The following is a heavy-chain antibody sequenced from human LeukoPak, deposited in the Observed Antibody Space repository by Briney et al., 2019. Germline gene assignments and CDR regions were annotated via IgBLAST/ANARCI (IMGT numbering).Heavy chain of an antibody. Sequence: ASVKVSCKASGGTFSSYAISWVRQAPGQGLEWMGWINPNSGGTNYAQKFQGRVTMTRDTSISTAYMELSRLRSDDTAVYYCAREDGGYCSSTSCYGAFDIWGQGTMVTVSS. V-gene: IGHV1-2*02. J-gene: IGHJ3*02. CDR3: AREDGGYCSSTSCYGAFDI. CDR2: INPNSGGT. D-gene: IGHD2-2*01. CDR1: GGTFSSYA.